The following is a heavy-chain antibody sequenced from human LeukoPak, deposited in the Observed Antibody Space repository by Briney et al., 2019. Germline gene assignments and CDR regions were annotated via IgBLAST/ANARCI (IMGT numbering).Heavy chain of an antibody. Sequence: KASETLSLTCTVSGGSISSYYWSWIRQPAGRGLEWIGRIYTSGSTNYNPSLKSRVTMSVDTSKNQFSLKLSSATAADTAVYYCARGVLVGATSSDDYWGQGTLVTVSS. CDR2: IYTSGST. CDR3: ARGVLVGATSSDDY. J-gene: IGHJ4*02. D-gene: IGHD1-26*01. CDR1: GGSISSYY. V-gene: IGHV4-4*07.